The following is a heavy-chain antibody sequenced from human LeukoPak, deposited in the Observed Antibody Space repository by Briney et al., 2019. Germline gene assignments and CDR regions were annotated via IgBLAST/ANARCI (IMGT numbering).Heavy chain of an antibody. V-gene: IGHV3-9*01. J-gene: IGHJ3*02. CDR2: ISWNSGSI. CDR3: AKGLYYYGSGSPLDI. CDR1: GFTFSSYS. D-gene: IGHD3-10*01. Sequence: GGSLRLSCAASGFTFSSYSMHWVRQAPGKGLEWVSGISWNSGSIGYADSVKGRFTISRDNAKNSLYLQMNSLRAEDTALYYCAKGLYYYGSGSPLDIWGQGTMVTVSS.